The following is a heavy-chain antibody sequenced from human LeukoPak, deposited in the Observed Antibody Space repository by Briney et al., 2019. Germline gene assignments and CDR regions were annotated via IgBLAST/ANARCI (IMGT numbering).Heavy chain of an antibody. Sequence: GGSLRLSCAASGFTFSSYWMHWVRHAPGKGLVWVSRINSDGSSTSYADSVKGRFTISRDNAKNTLYLQMNSLRAEDTAVYYCAREEIVVVPAAMNYWGQGTLVTVSS. V-gene: IGHV3-74*01. CDR1: GFTFSSYW. CDR3: AREEIVVVPAAMNY. CDR2: INSDGSST. J-gene: IGHJ4*02. D-gene: IGHD2-2*01.